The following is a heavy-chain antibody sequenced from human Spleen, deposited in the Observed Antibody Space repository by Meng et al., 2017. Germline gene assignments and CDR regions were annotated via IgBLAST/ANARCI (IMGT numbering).Heavy chain of an antibody. J-gene: IGHJ5*02. CDR2: IYLSGST. CDR1: GASVSSGGLP. CDR3: ARGGNWFDP. D-gene: IGHD3-16*01. Sequence: QLQLQESGSGLVKPSQTPSLTCAVSGASVSSGGLPWSWIRQSPGKGLEWIGYIYLSGSTHYSPSLKSRVTISLDRSKNQFSLKLNSVTAADTAVYYCARGGNWFDPWGQGTLVTVSS. V-gene: IGHV4-30-2*06.